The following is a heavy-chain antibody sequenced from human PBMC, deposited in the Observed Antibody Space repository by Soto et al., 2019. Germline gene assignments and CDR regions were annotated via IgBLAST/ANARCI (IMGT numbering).Heavy chain of an antibody. CDR2: IYYSGST. CDR3: ARVLRGWYSIV. Sequence: QVQLQESGPGLVKPSDTLSLTCAVSGYSISSSNWWGWIRQPPGKGLEWIGYIYYSGSTYYNPSLKSRVTMSVDTSKNQFXLKLXSXTAVDTAVYYCARVLRGWYSIVWGQGTLVTVSS. D-gene: IGHD6-19*01. CDR1: GYSISSSNW. J-gene: IGHJ4*02. V-gene: IGHV4-28*03.